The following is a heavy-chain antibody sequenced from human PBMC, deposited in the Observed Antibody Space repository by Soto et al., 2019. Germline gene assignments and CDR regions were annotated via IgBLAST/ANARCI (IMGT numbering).Heavy chain of an antibody. CDR3: AKVLTPGALLPYYYYGMDV. J-gene: IGHJ6*02. Sequence: GGSLRLSCAASGFTFSSYAMSWVRQAPGKGLEWVSAISGSGGSTYYADSVKGRFTISRDNSKNTLYLQMNSLRAEDTAVYYCAKVLTPGALLPYYYYGMDVWGQGTTVTVSS. V-gene: IGHV3-23*01. CDR1: GFTFSSYA. CDR2: ISGSGGST. D-gene: IGHD3-3*01.